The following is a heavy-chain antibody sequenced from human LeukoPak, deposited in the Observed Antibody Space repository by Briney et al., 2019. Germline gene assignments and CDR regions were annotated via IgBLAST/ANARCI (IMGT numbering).Heavy chain of an antibody. CDR2: IYYSGST. CDR3: ASLDCSGGSCYPDY. CDR1: GGSISSSSYY. Sequence: SETLSLTCTVSGGSISSSSYYWGWIRQPPGRGLEWIGSIYYSGSTYYNPSLKSRVTISVDTSKNQFSLKLSSVTAADTAVYYCASLDCSGGSCYPDYWGRGTLVTVSS. V-gene: IGHV4-39*01. D-gene: IGHD2-15*01. J-gene: IGHJ4*02.